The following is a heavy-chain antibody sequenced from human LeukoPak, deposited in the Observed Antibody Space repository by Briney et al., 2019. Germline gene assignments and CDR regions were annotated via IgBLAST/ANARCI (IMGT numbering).Heavy chain of an antibody. V-gene: IGHV5-51*01. CDR3: ATGGVYSSNFDY. CDR1: GYSFIRYW. J-gene: IGHJ4*02. CDR2: IYPGDSET. D-gene: IGHD6-13*01. Sequence: GESPKISCKGSGYSFIRYWIGWVRQMPGKGLEWMGIIYPGDSETRYSPSFQGQVTISADKSIGTAYLQWSSLKASDTAMYYCATGGVYSSNFDYWGQGTLVTVSS.